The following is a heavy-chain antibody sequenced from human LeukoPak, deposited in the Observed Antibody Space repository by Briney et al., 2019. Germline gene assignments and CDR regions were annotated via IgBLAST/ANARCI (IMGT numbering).Heavy chain of an antibody. Sequence: SETLSLTCAVYGGSFSGYYWSWIRQPPGKGLEWIGEINHSGSTNYNPSLKSRVTISVDTSKNQFSLKLSSVTAADTAVYYCATGGHGDPLGWFDPWGQGTLVTVSS. D-gene: IGHD4-17*01. J-gene: IGHJ5*02. CDR1: GGSFSGYY. V-gene: IGHV4-34*01. CDR2: INHSGST. CDR3: ATGGHGDPLGWFDP.